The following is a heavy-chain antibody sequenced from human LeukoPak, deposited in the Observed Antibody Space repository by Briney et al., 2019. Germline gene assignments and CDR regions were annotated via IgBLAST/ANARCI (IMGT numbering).Heavy chain of an antibody. CDR2: INWNGGST. CDR1: GFTFDDYG. CDR3: ARYSSGRYGFDI. Sequence: GGSLRLSCAASGFTFDDYGMSWVRQAPGKGLEWVSGINWNGGSTGYADSVKGRFTISGDNAKNSLYLQMNSLRAEDTAVYYCARYSSGRYGFDIWGQGTMVTVSS. D-gene: IGHD6-19*01. V-gene: IGHV3-20*04. J-gene: IGHJ3*02.